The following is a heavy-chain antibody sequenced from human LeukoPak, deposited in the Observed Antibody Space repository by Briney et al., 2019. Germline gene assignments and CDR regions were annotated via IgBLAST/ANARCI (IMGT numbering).Heavy chain of an antibody. CDR2: FDPEDGET. Sequence: ASVKVSCKASGYTFTSYYMHWVRQAPGKGLEWMGGFDPEDGETIYAQKFQGRVTMTEDTSTDTAYMELSSLRSEDTAVYYCATDRSVTTIDYYYYGMDVWGQGTTVTVSS. CDR3: ATDRSVTTIDYYYYGMDV. CDR1: GYTFTSYY. D-gene: IGHD4-17*01. J-gene: IGHJ6*02. V-gene: IGHV1-24*01.